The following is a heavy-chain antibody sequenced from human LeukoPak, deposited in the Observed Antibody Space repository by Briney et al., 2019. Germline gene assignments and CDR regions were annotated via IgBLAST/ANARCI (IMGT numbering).Heavy chain of an antibody. CDR3: VRDRGDCGADCYSFDY. Sequence: ASVTVSCKASGYTFIGYYMHWVRQAPGQGLEWIGWVNPNTGDTQYARKFQGRLTVTRDTSISTTYIDLSRLKSDDTAVYYCVRDRGDCGADCYSFDYWGQGTLVTVSS. CDR1: GYTFIGYY. J-gene: IGHJ4*02. CDR2: VNPNTGDT. D-gene: IGHD2-21*02. V-gene: IGHV1-2*02.